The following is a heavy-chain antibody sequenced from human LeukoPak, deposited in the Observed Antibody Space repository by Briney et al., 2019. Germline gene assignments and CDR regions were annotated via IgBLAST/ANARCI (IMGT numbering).Heavy chain of an antibody. CDR1: GFTFGDYA. J-gene: IGHJ4*02. V-gene: IGHV3-49*04. D-gene: IGHD3-16*01. CDR2: IRSKAYGGTT. Sequence: QSGGSLRLSCTASGFTFGDYAMSWVRQAPGKGLEWVGFIRSKAYGGTTEYAASVKGRFTISSDDSKSIAYLQMNSLKTEDTAVYYCTRDWGRLRTDWGQGTLVTVSS. CDR3: TRDWGRLRTD.